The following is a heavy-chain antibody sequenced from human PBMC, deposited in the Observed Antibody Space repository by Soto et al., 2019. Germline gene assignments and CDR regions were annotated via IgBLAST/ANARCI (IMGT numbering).Heavy chain of an antibody. CDR2: ISYDGSNK. CDR1: GFTFSSYG. V-gene: IGHV3-30*18. J-gene: IGHJ6*02. Sequence: QVQLVESGGGVVQPGRSLRLSCAASGFTFSSYGMHWVRQAPGKGLEWVAVISYDGSNKYYADSVKGRFTISRDNSKNTLYLQMNSLRAEDTAVYYCAKDLKQQLANYYYYYGMDVWGQGTTVTVSS. CDR3: AKDLKQQLANYYYYYGMDV. D-gene: IGHD6-13*01.